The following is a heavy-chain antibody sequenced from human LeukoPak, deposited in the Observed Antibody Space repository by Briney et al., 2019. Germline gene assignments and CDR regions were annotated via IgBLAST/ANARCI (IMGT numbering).Heavy chain of an antibody. D-gene: IGHD2-2*01. V-gene: IGHV3-30*04. CDR2: ISYDGSNK. CDR1: GFTFSSYA. Sequence: PGGSLRLSCAASGFTFSSYAMHWVRQAPGKGLEWVAVISYDGSNKYYADSVKGRFTISRDNSKNTLYLQMNSLRAEDTAVYYCARPKTSHRYCSSTSCPPPYGMDVWGKGTTVTVSS. CDR3: ARPKTSHRYCSSTSCPPPYGMDV. J-gene: IGHJ6*04.